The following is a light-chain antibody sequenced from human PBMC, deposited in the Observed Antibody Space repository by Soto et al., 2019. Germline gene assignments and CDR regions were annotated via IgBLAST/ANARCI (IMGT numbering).Light chain of an antibody. V-gene: IGKV3-20*01. CDR1: QSVSSSY. Sequence: EIGFSQSPCTLSLSPGERATLSCRASQSVSSSYLAWYQQKPGLAPRLLIYGASTRATGIPDKFSGSGSGTDFTLTISRLEPEDFAVYYCQQYGSAPITFGQGTRLEIK. J-gene: IGKJ5*01. CDR3: QQYGSAPIT. CDR2: GAS.